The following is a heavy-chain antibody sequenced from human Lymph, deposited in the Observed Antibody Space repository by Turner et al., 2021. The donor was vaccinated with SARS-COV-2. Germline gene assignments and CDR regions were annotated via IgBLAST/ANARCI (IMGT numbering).Heavy chain of an antibody. Sequence: QLQLQQWASGLFKPSETLSLTCGGDGGSLSDYYWRWFRQPPGKGLEWMGEINHSGSTNYNPSLKSRVTISVDTSKNQCFLKLNCVTAADTAVYYCARVVIAVAGTYQIQVYYYYGMDVWGQGTTVTVSS. CDR2: INHSGST. J-gene: IGHJ6*02. V-gene: IGHV4-34*01. D-gene: IGHD6-19*01. CDR1: GGSLSDYY. CDR3: ARVVIAVAGTYQIQVYYYYGMDV.